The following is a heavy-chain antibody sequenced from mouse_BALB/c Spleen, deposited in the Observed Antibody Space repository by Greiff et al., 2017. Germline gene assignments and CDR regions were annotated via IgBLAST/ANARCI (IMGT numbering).Heavy chain of an antibody. CDR3: ARWGSTNHY. J-gene: IGHJ2*01. D-gene: IGHD5-1*01. CDR2: ISYSGST. V-gene: IGHV3-2*02. CDR1: GYSITSDYA. Sequence: EVQLKESGPGLVKPSQSLSLTCTVTGYSITSDYAWNWIRQFPGNKLEWMGYISYSGSTSYNPSLKSRISITRDTSKNQFFLQLNSVTTEDTATYYCARWGSTNHYWGQGTTLTVSS.